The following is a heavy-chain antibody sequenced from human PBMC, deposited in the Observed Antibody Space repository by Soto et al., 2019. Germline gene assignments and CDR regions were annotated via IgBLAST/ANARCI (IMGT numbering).Heavy chain of an antibody. V-gene: IGHV1-69*02. CDR1: GGTFSSYT. D-gene: IGHD3-10*01. CDR2: IIPILGIA. J-gene: IGHJ4*02. CDR3: AIAMVRGELLY. Sequence: QVQLVQSGAEVKKPGSSVKVSCKASGGTFSSYTISWVRQAPGQGLEWMGRIIPILGIANYAQKFQGRVTXTXDKSTSTAYMELSSLRSEDTAVYYCAIAMVRGELLYWGQGTLVTVSS.